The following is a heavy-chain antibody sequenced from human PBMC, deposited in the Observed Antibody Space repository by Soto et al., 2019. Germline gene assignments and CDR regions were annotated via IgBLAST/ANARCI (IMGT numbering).Heavy chain of an antibody. J-gene: IGHJ3*02. CDR1: GFTFSSYA. V-gene: IGHV3-30-3*01. CDR3: ARSSGYYDSSGYSRSAFYI. CDR2: ISYDGSNK. Sequence: QVQLVESGGGVVQPGRSLRLSCAASGFTFSSYAMHWVRQAPGKGLEWVAVISYDGSNKYYADSVKGRFTISRDNSKNPLYLQMNSLRGEDTAVYYCARSSGYYDSSGYSRSAFYIWGQGTMVTVSS. D-gene: IGHD3-22*01.